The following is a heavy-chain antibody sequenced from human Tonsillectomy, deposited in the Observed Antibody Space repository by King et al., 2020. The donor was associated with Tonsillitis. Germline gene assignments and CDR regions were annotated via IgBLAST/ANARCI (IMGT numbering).Heavy chain of an antibody. CDR2: IHTSGST. CDR1: GGSISSYY. D-gene: IGHD3-22*01. CDR3: ARDLYYYDSSGYHNWFDP. V-gene: IGHV4-4*07. J-gene: IGHJ5*02. Sequence: QLQESGPGLVKPSETLSLTCTVSGGSISSYYWSWIRQPAGTGLDWIGRIHTSGSTNYKSSLKRRVTMSVDTSKNQFSLKLSSVTAADTAVYYCARDLYYYDSSGYHNWFDPWGQGTLVTVSS.